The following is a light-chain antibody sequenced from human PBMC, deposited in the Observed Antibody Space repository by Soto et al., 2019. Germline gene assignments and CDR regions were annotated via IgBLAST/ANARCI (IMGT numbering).Light chain of an antibody. Sequence: TQSPSSVSASVGDTVTITCRASQTISTNLAWYQQKPGQAPRLLIYDASNRATGIPARFSGSGSGTDFTLTISSLEPEDFAVYYCQQRSNWPRITFGQGTRLEIK. CDR1: QTISTN. CDR3: QQRSNWPRIT. CDR2: DAS. J-gene: IGKJ5*01. V-gene: IGKV3-11*01.